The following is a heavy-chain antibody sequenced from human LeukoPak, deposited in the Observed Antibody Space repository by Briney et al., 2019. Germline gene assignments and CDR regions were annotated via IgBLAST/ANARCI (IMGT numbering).Heavy chain of an antibody. D-gene: IGHD2/OR15-2a*01. Sequence: GGSLRLSCAASGFTFSRYWMHWVRQAPGKGLVWVSRINSDGYSTTYADSVKGRFTISRDNNKNSVFLHMNSLRIEDTAFYYCAKGNNSLSYNFDYWGQGALVTVSS. CDR2: INSDGYST. J-gene: IGHJ4*02. CDR3: AKGNNSLSYNFDY. V-gene: IGHV3-74*01. CDR1: GFTFSRYW.